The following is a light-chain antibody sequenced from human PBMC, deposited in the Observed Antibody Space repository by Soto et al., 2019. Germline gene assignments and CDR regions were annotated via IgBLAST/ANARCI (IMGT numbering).Light chain of an antibody. CDR1: QGVSSSY. J-gene: IGKJ5*01. CDR3: QKYGSSPPIT. Sequence: EVVLTQSPGTLSLSAGEIATLSCRASQGVSSSYLAWYQQKPGQAPRLLIYGASSRATDIPDRITGSGSGTDLPLTISRPEHEDLAVYYCQKYGSSPPITFGQGTRLEIK. V-gene: IGKV3-20*01. CDR2: GAS.